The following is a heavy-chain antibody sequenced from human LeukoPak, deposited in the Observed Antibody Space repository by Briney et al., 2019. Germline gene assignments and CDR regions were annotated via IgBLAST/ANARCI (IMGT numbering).Heavy chain of an antibody. CDR2: ISGSGGIT. V-gene: IGHV3-23*01. Sequence: PGGSLLPSWAPSGFTFSSYSMNWVRQAHARGLEWVSSISGSGGITYYADSVKGRFTISRDNSKSTLCLQMNSLRAEDTAVYYCATDRPHPRNEPTNFDYCGQGTLVTVSS. D-gene: IGHD1-1*01. CDR3: ATDRPHPRNEPTNFDY. J-gene: IGHJ4*02. CDR1: GFTFSSYS.